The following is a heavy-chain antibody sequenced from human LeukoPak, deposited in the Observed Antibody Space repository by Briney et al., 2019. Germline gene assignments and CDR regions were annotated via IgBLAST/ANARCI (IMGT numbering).Heavy chain of an antibody. D-gene: IGHD3-3*01. V-gene: IGHV3-30*04. J-gene: IGHJ4*02. Sequence: PGGSLRLSCAASGFNLNNYAMHWVRQAPGKGLEWVAVMSYDGNNKYYADSVKGRFTISRDKSKNTLYLQMNSLKTEDTAVYYCTTARFAPFLEWLAIIDYWGQGTLVTVSS. CDR3: TTARFAPFLEWLAIIDY. CDR1: GFNLNNYA. CDR2: MSYDGNNK.